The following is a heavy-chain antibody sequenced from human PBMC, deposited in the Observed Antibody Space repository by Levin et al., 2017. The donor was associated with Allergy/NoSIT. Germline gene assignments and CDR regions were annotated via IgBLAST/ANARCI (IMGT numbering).Heavy chain of an antibody. J-gene: IGHJ6*02. Sequence: LSLTCAASGFTYPSFWMAWVRQAPGKGLEWVANIKQDGSETYYVDSVKGRFTISRDNAKNSVYLQMNSLRVDDTAVYYCAREEGWGYHYGMDVWGQGTTVIVSS. D-gene: IGHD3-16*02. V-gene: IGHV3-7*01. CDR1: GFTYPSFW. CDR3: AREEGWGYHYGMDV. CDR2: IKQDGSET.